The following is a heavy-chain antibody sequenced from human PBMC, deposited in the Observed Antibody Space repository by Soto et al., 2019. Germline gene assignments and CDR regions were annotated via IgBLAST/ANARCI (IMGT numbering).Heavy chain of an antibody. CDR2: IKSNTYGGTT. J-gene: IGHJ4*02. CDR1: GFIFGDHA. Sequence: HPGGSLRLSCTASGFIFGDHALTWFRQAPGKGLEWVGFIKSNTYGGTTEYAASVKGRFTVSRDDSKSIAYLQMNSLKTEDTAMYYCSRVWDYAHGQHLPDYWGQGILVTVSS. D-gene: IGHD1-7*01. V-gene: IGHV3-49*03. CDR3: SRVWDYAHGQHLPDY.